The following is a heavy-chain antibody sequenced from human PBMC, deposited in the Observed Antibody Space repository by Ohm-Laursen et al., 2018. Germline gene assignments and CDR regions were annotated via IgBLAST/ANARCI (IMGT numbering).Heavy chain of an antibody. D-gene: IGHD6-19*01. J-gene: IGHJ6*02. Sequence: SLRLSCAASGFTFSAYAMSWVRQAPGKGLEWVSAISGGADYIFYADSVKGRFTISRDNSKNTLSLQMSSLRAEDTAIYYCARYSSGRLYCYGMDVWGQGTTVTVSS. CDR3: ARYSSGRLYCYGMDV. V-gene: IGHV3-23*01. CDR1: GFTFSAYA. CDR2: ISGGADYI.